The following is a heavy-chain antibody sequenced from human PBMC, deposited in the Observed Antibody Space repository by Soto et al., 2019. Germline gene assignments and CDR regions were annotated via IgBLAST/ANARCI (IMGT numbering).Heavy chain of an antibody. CDR2: MSHSGGT. D-gene: IGHD2-21*02. CDR3: ARVERGTAKTVVDAFDI. Sequence: QVQLQQWGAGLLKPSETLSLTCAVFGGSVNSGNYYWSWIRQPPGKGLEWIGGMSHSGGTHFNPSLMGRVTISVETSKNQFSPKMSSVPAADTALYYCARVERGTAKTVVDAFDIWGPGTMVTVSS. V-gene: IGHV4-34*01. J-gene: IGHJ3*02. CDR1: GGSVNSGNYY.